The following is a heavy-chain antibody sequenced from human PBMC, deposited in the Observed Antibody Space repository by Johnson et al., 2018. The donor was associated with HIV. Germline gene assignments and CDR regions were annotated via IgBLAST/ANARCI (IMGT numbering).Heavy chain of an antibody. D-gene: IGHD5-18*01. CDR2: IGTAGDT. CDR1: GFTFSSYD. V-gene: IGHV3-13*01. Sequence: VKLVESGGGLVQPGGSLRLSCAASGFTFSSYDMHWVRQATGKGLEWVSAIGTAGDTYYPGSVKGRFTISRENAKNSLYLQMNSLRAGDTAVYYCASTGIQLWFGTDAFDIWGQGTMVTVSS. CDR3: ASTGIQLWFGTDAFDI. J-gene: IGHJ3*02.